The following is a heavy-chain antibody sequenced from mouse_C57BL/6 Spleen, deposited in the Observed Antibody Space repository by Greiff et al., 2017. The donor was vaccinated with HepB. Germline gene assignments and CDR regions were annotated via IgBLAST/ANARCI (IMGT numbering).Heavy chain of an antibody. CDR2: IDPSDSYT. CDR3: ARRPYYYGSTHWYFDV. CDR1: GYTFTSYW. V-gene: IGHV1-50*01. Sequence: QVQLKQPGAELVKPGASVKLSCKASGYTFTSYWMQWVKQRPGQGLEWIGEIDPSDSYTNYNQKFKGKATLTVDTSSSTAYMQLSSLTSEDSAVYYCARRPYYYGSTHWYFDVWGTGTTVTVSS. J-gene: IGHJ1*03. D-gene: IGHD1-1*01.